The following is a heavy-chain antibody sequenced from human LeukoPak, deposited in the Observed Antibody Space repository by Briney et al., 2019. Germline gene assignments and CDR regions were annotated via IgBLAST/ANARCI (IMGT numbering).Heavy chain of an antibody. CDR2: ISSTSSYI. CDR1: GFSFSSYS. D-gene: IGHD2-2*01. Sequence: GGSLRLSCAASGFSFSSYSMNWVRQAPGKGLEWVSSISSTSSYIYSADSLKPRFTISRDNAKNSLYLQMSSLRAEDTALYYCARGKGVPAGGPSQREQEHYFDLWGRGTLVSVSS. CDR3: ARGKGVPAGGPSQREQEHYFDL. V-gene: IGHV3-21*01. J-gene: IGHJ4*02.